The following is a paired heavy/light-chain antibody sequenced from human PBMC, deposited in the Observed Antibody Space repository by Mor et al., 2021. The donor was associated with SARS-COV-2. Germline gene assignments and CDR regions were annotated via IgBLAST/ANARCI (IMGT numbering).Heavy chain of an antibody. Sequence: EVQLVESGGGLVKPGGSLRLSCEVSGFTLRTFGMNWVRQVPGKGLEWVSYISDNGRATDYADSVKGRFTTSRDDVKNVLYMQMNNLRDEDTAVYYCVRSAWPFSTSWYEYWGQGSLVTVSS. CDR3: VRSAWPFSTSWYEY. J-gene: IGHJ4*02. CDR2: ISDNGRAT. D-gene: IGHD6-13*01. V-gene: IGHV3-48*02. CDR1: GFTLRTFG.
Light chain of an antibody. CDR3: QQYERSPGT. J-gene: IGKJ2*01. Sequence: EIVLTQSPGTLSLSPGERADISCRASQSVSSRYLAWYQQKPGQAPRLLIYGVSNGAAGLPDRFRGSGSGTDFTLTISRLEPEDVAVYYCQQYERSPGTFGQGTKVEI. CDR2: GVS. V-gene: IGKV3-20*01. CDR1: QSVSSRY.